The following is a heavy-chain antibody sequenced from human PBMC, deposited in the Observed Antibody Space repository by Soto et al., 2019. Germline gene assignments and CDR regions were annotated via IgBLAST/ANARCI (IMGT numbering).Heavy chain of an antibody. CDR1: GFTFGSSA. CDR3: AADVRGVAGDFDH. Sequence: LVQSGPDVKKPGTSVKVSCKTSGFTFGSSAVQWVRQVRGQRLEWIGWIVVASGYSNVSQKFQDRVSLTRDLSTNTAFMVLSSLTSEDSAMDYCAADVRGVAGDFDHWGQGTLVSVSS. J-gene: IGHJ4*02. CDR2: IVVASGYS. V-gene: IGHV1-58*01. D-gene: IGHD6-19*01.